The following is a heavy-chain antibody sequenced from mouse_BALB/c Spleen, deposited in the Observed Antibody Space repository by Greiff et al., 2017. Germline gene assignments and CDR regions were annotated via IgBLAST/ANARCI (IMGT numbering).Heavy chain of an antibody. CDR1: GYAFSSYW. V-gene: IGHV1-80*01. Sequence: VQLQQSGAELVRPGSSVKISCKASGYAFSSYWMNWVKQRPGQGLEWIGQIYPGDGDTFYNQKFKGKATLTVDKSSSTAHMELRSLASEDSAVYYCAREGYGSSSAWFAYWGQGTLVTVSA. CDR3: AREGYGSSSAWFAY. CDR2: IYPGDGDT. D-gene: IGHD1-1*01. J-gene: IGHJ3*01.